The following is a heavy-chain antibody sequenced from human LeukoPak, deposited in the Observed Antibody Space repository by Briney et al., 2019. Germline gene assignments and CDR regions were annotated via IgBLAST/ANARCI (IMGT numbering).Heavy chain of an antibody. V-gene: IGHV1-69*13. CDR3: ARMSGSYFVRIDY. CDR2: IIPIFGTA. D-gene: IGHD1-26*01. Sequence: SVKVSCKPFGGTFSSYAISWVRQAPGQGLEWMGGIIPIFGTANYAQKFQGRVTITADESTSTAYMDLSSLRSEDTAMYYCARMSGSYFVRIDYWGQGTLVTVSS. CDR1: GGTFSSYA. J-gene: IGHJ4*02.